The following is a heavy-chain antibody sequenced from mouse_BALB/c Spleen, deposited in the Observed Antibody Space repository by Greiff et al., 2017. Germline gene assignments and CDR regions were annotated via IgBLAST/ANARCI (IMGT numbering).Heavy chain of an antibody. D-gene: IGHD2-3*01. CDR3: ARSGDGYYEAWFAY. CDR2: IYPGDGDT. Sequence: QVQLKQSGAELARPGASVKLSCKASGYTFTSYWMQWVKQRPGQGLEWIGAIYPGDGDTRYTQKFKGKATLTADKSSSTAYMQLSSLASEDSAVYYCARSGDGYYEAWFAYWGQGTLVTVSA. V-gene: IGHV1-87*01. J-gene: IGHJ3*01. CDR1: GYTFTSYW.